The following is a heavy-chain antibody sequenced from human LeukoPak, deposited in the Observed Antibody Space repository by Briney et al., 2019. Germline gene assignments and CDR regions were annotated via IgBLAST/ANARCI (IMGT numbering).Heavy chain of an antibody. V-gene: IGHV4-34*01. CDR1: GVTFSGYN. CDR3: ARHVASSWYVPGMDV. D-gene: IGHD6-13*01. Sequence: SETLCLSCAVYGVTFSGYNMSWIRQAPGKGLEWVGEINHSGSTNYNPSLKSRVTISVDTSKNQFSLKLSSVTAADTAVYYCARHVASSWYVPGMDVWGQGTTVTVSS. CDR2: INHSGST. J-gene: IGHJ6*02.